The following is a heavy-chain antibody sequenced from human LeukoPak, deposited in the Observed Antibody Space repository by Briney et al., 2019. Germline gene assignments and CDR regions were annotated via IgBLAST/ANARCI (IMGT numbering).Heavy chain of an antibody. CDR1: GFTVSSNY. CDR2: IYSGGST. V-gene: IGHV3-66*01. CDR3: ARALVGYDSSGYFTDYYFDY. J-gene: IGHJ4*02. D-gene: IGHD3-22*01. Sequence: PGGSLRLSCAASGFTVSSNYMSWVRQAPGKGLEWVSVIYSGGSTYYADSVKGRFTISRDNSKNTLYLQMNSLRAEDTAVYYCARALVGYDSSGYFTDYYFDYWGQGTLVTVPS.